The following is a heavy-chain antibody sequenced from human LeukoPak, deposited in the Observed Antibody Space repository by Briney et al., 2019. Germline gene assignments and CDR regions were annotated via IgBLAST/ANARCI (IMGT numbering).Heavy chain of an antibody. Sequence: GGSLRLSCAASGFTVSSNYMSWVRQAPGKGLEWVSVIYSVGTTYYADSVKGRFTVSRDDSKNTLYLQMNSLRVEDTAVYFCARDRGFNWGQGTLVTVSS. D-gene: IGHD2-15*01. J-gene: IGHJ4*02. CDR2: IYSVGTT. V-gene: IGHV3-66*01. CDR3: ARDRGFN. CDR1: GFTVSSNY.